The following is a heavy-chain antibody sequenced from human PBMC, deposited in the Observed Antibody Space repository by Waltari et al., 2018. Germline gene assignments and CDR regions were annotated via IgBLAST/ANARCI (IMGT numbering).Heavy chain of an antibody. CDR2: ISWNSGSI. Sequence: EVQLVESGGGLVQPGRSLRLSCAASGFTFDDYAMHWVRQAPGKGLEWVSGISWNSGSIGYADSVKGRFTISRDNAKNSLYLQMNSLRAEDTALYYCAKDISAGLKRDAFDIWGQGTMVTVSS. V-gene: IGHV3-9*01. J-gene: IGHJ3*02. CDR3: AKDISAGLKRDAFDI. CDR1: GFTFDDYA. D-gene: IGHD6-13*01.